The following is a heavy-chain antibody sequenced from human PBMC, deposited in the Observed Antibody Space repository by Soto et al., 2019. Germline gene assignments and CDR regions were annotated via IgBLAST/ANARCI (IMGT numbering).Heavy chain of an antibody. J-gene: IGHJ4*02. D-gene: IGHD1-26*01. CDR1: GFTFSTYA. Sequence: EVQLVESGGGLVKPGGSLRLSCATSGFTFSTYAMTWVRQAPGKGLEWVSFISSSGSNIQYADSVEGRFTIPRDDAKNSVYLQMDSLGADDTALYYCARDGNYHEYWGQGTLVSVSS. V-gene: IGHV3-21*01. CDR2: ISSSGSNI. CDR3: ARDGNYHEY.